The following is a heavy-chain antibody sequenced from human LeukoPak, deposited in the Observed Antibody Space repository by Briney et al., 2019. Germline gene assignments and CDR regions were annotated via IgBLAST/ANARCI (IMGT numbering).Heavy chain of an antibody. CDR1: GFTFSSYA. Sequence: GGSLRLSCAASGFTFSSYAMHWVRQAPGKGLEWVAVISYDGSNKYCADSVKGRFTISRDNSKNTLYLQMNSLRAEDTAVYYCARGRGMATTRPLDYWGQGTLVTVSS. V-gene: IGHV3-30-3*01. CDR2: ISYDGSNK. J-gene: IGHJ4*02. D-gene: IGHD5-24*01. CDR3: ARGRGMATTRPLDY.